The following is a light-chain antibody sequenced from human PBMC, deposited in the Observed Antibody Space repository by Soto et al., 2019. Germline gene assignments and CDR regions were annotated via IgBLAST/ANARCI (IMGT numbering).Light chain of an antibody. Sequence: QSVLTQPPSVSGAPGQRVTISCTGSNSNIGAGYEVHWYQHLPGTAPKLLIYATTDRPSGVPDRFSGSRSGTSASLAITGLQAGDEADYYCCSYAGSYIWVFGGGTKLTVL. CDR3: CSYAGSYIWV. CDR1: NSNIGAGYE. J-gene: IGLJ3*02. CDR2: ATT. V-gene: IGLV1-40*01.